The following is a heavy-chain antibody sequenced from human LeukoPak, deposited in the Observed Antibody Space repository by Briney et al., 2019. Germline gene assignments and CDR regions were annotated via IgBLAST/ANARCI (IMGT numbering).Heavy chain of an antibody. D-gene: IGHD2-8*01. V-gene: IGHV3-23*01. Sequence: GGSLRLSCAASGFTFSSYAMSWVRQAPGKGLEWVSAISGSGGSTYYADSVKGRFTISRDNSKNTLYLHMNSLRAEDTAVYHCAKGTCTNGICWFDYWGRGTLVTVSS. CDR3: AKGTCTNGICWFDY. CDR1: GFTFSSYA. CDR2: ISGSGGST. J-gene: IGHJ4*02.